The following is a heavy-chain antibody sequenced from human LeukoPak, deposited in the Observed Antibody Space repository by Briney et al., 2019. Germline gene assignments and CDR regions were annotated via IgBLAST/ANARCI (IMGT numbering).Heavy chain of an antibody. CDR3: ARDLPTMIVGKGSFDP. CDR2: ISSSGSTV. J-gene: IGHJ5*02. CDR1: GFTFSSYE. D-gene: IGHD3-22*01. V-gene: IGHV3-48*03. Sequence: PGGSLRLSCAVSGFTFSSYEMNWVRQAPGKGLESCSYISSSGSTVYYADSVKGRFTISRDNAKNSLYLQMNSLRAEDTAVYYCARDLPTMIVGKGSFDPWGQGTLVTVSS.